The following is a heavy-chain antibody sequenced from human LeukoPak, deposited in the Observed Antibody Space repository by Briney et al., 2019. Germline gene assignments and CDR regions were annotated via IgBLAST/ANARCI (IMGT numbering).Heavy chain of an antibody. V-gene: IGHV4-34*01. D-gene: IGHD5-18*01. Sequence: NTSETLSLTCAVYGGSFSGYYWSWIRQPPGKGLEWIGEINHSGSTNYNPSLKSRVTISVDTSKNQFSLKVNSVTAADTAVYYCARLGYGNGRVNWFDPWGQGNLVTVSS. CDR1: GGSFSGYY. J-gene: IGHJ5*02. CDR3: ARLGYGNGRVNWFDP. CDR2: INHSGST.